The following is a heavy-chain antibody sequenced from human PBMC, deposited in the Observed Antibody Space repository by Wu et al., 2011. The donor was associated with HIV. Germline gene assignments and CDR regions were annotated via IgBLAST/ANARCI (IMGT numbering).Heavy chain of an antibody. D-gene: IGHD3-10*01. CDR1: GYSFTSYW. V-gene: IGHV5-51*01. CDR2: IYPGDSDT. Sequence: VQLVQSGAEVKKPGESLKISCKGSGYSFTSYWIGWVRQMPGKGLEWMGIIYPGDSDTRYSPSFQGQVTISADKSISTAYLQWSSLKASDTAMYYCARRHYYGSGDKMGIFWFDPWGPGEPWVTVSS. CDR3: ARRHYYGSGDKMGIFWFDP. J-gene: IGHJ5*02.